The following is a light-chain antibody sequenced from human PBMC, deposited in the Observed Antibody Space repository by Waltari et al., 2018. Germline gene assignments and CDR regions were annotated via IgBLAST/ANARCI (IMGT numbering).Light chain of an antibody. Sequence: QSALTQPASGSGSPGQAITISCTGTSSDVGGYNYVSWYQQYPGKAPKLLIYDVSQRPSGVVGRVCGSKSGDAASLTISGLQAEDEACYYCSSYTGSSTHYVFGTGTKVAVL. CDR2: DVS. CDR3: SSYTGSSTHYV. J-gene: IGLJ1*01. CDR1: SSDVGGYNY. V-gene: IGLV2-14*01.